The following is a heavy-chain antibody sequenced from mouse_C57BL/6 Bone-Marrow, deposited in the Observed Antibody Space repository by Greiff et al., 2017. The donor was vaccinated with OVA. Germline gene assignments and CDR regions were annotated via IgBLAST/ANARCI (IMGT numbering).Heavy chain of an antibody. Sequence: EVQLQQSGAELVRPGASVKLSCTASGFNIKDDYMHWVKQRPEQGLEWIGWIDPENGDTEYASNFQGKATITADTSSNTAYLQLSSLTSEDTAVYYCTECGSYWGQGTTLTVSS. CDR3: TECGSY. CDR2: IDPENGDT. V-gene: IGHV14-4*01. D-gene: IGHD6-1*01. CDR1: GFNIKDDY. J-gene: IGHJ2*01.